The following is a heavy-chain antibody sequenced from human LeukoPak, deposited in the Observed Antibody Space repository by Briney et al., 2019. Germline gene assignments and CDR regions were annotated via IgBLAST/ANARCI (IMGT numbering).Heavy chain of an antibody. CDR3: ARDLIRSGTLDY. V-gene: IGHV4-31*03. D-gene: IGHD3-22*01. J-gene: IGHJ4*02. CDR2: IYYSGST. Sequence: SQTLSLTCTVSGGSISGGGYYWSWIRQHPGKGLEWIGYIYYSGSTYYNPSLKSRVTISVDTSKNQFSLKLSSVTAADTAVYYCARDLIRSGTLDYWGQGTLVTVSS. CDR1: GGSISGGGYY.